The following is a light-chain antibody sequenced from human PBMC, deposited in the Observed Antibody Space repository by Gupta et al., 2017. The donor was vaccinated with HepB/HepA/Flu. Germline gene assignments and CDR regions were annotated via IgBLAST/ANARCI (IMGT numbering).Light chain of an antibody. CDR2: DVN. CDR1: SSDVGAYNY. V-gene: IGLV2-14*03. CDR3: LSYTTSGTWV. J-gene: IGLJ3*02. Sequence: QSALTQPASVSGSPGPSITISCSGTSSDVGAYNYVSWYRQHPDTAPKLMIYDVNNRPAGVASRFSGSKSGNTASLTISGLQAEDEADYYCLSYTTSGTWVFGGGTKLTVL.